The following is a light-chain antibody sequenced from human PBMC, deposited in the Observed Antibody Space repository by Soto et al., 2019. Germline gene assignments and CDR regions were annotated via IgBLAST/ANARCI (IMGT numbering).Light chain of an antibody. V-gene: IGLV1-40*01. Sequence: QAVVTQPPSVSGAPGQRVTISCTGSSSNIGADYDVQWYQQVPGTAPKLLIYGNTNRPSGVPDRFSGSISGTSASLAISGLQAEDEADYYCQSHDSSLSAHMVFGGGTKLTVL. J-gene: IGLJ2*01. CDR3: QSHDSSLSAHMV. CDR2: GNT. CDR1: SSNIGADYD.